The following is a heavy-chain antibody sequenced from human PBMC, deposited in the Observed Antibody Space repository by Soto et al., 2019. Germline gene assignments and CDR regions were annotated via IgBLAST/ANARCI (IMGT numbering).Heavy chain of an antibody. CDR2: ISVNSGSI. V-gene: IGHV3-9*01. D-gene: IGHD3-10*01. J-gene: IGHJ6*02. Sequence: EVQLVESGGGLVQPGRSLRLSCAASGFTFDDYAMYWVRQAPGKGLEWVSGISVNSGSIDYADSVKGRFTISRDNAKNSLYLQMNSLRAEDTALYYCAKDGIAGSIKQIAGGEYYYYGMDVWGQGTTVTVSS. CDR1: GFTFDDYA. CDR3: AKDGIAGSIKQIAGGEYYYYGMDV.